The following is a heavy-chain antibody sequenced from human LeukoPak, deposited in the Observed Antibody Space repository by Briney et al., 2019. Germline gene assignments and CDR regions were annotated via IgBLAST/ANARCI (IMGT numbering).Heavy chain of an antibody. J-gene: IGHJ4*02. V-gene: IGHV3-33*01. CDR3: ARDLGDGTPFDY. Sequence: GRSLRLSCAASGFTFSSYGMHWVRQAPGKGLEWVAVIWYDGSNKYYADSVKGRFTISRDNAKNTLYLQMNSLRVEDTAVYYCARDLGDGTPFDYWGQGTLVTVSS. CDR1: GFTFSSYG. D-gene: IGHD1-7*01. CDR2: IWYDGSNK.